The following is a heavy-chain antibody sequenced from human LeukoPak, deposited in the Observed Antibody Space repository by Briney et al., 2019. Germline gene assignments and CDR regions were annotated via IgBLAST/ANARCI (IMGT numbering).Heavy chain of an antibody. D-gene: IGHD3-9*01. CDR3: ATRGDILTGYPYYFDY. Sequence: GGSLRLSCAASGFTVSSNYMNWVRQAPGKGLEWVSVIYSGGSTYYADSVKGRFTISRDNSKNTLYLQMNSLRAEDTAVYYCATRGDILTGYPYYFDYWGQGTLVTVSS. CDR1: GFTVSSNY. CDR2: IYSGGST. J-gene: IGHJ4*02. V-gene: IGHV3-53*01.